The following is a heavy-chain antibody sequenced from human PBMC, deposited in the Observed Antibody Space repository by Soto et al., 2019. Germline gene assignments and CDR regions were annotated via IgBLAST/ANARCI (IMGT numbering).Heavy chain of an antibody. CDR2: IYYSGST. CDR3: ARLRYCSSTSCYAGKYDYYGMDV. V-gene: IGHV4-39*01. CDR1: GGSISSSSYY. J-gene: IGHJ6*02. D-gene: IGHD2-2*01. Sequence: ETLSLTCTVSGGSISSSSYYWGWIRQPPGKGLEWIGSIYYSGSTYYNPSLKSRVTISVDTSKNQFSLKLSSVTAADTAVYYCARLRYCSSTSCYAGKYDYYGMDVWGQGTTVTVSS.